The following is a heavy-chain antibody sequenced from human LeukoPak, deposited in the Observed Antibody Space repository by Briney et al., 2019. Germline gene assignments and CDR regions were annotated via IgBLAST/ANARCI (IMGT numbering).Heavy chain of an antibody. J-gene: IGHJ1*01. V-gene: IGHV4-4*07. CDR1: GGSISSYY. CDR2: IYTSGST. CDR3: ARGEYYYDSSGYYYWYFQH. Sequence: SETLSLTCTVSGGSISSYYWSWIRQPAGKGLEWIGRIYTSGSTNYNPSLKSRVTMSVDTSKNQFSLKLSSVTAADTAVYYCARGEYYYDSSGYYYWYFQHWGQGTLVTVSS. D-gene: IGHD3-22*01.